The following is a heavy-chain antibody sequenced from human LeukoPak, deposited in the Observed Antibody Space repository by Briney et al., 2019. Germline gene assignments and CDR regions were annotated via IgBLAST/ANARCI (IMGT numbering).Heavy chain of an antibody. CDR2: INHSGST. V-gene: IGHV4-34*01. D-gene: IGHD2-2*01. J-gene: IGHJ6*03. Sequence: SETLSLTCAVYGGSFSGYYWSWIRQPPGKGLEWMGEINHSGSTNYNPSLKSRVTISVDTSKNQFSLKLSSVTAADTAVYYCARGRDGRVPAAIRGYYYYYMDVWGKGTTVTVSS. CDR3: ARGRDGRVPAAIRGYYYYYMDV. CDR1: GGSFSGYY.